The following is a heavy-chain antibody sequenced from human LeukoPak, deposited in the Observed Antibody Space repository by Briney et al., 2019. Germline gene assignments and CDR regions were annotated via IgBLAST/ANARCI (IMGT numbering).Heavy chain of an antibody. D-gene: IGHD2/OR15-2a*01. Sequence: PSETLSLTCTVSGGSFSGYYWSWIRQPPWKGLEWIGEINHSGSTNYNPSLKSRVTISVDTSKNQFSLKLSSVTAADTAVYYCARGLSNSIWGQGTLVTVSS. CDR3: ARGLSNSI. V-gene: IGHV4-34*01. CDR1: GGSFSGYY. CDR2: INHSGST. J-gene: IGHJ4*02.